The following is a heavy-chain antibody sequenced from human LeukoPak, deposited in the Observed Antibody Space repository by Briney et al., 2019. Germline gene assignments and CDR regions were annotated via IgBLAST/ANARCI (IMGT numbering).Heavy chain of an antibody. D-gene: IGHD2-8*01. Sequence: PGRSLRLSCAASGFTFSSYAMSWVRQAPGRGLEWASAISGSGGSTYYADSVKGRYTISRDNSKNTLYLQMNSLRAEDTAVYYCAKDNGVSFDAFDIWGQGTMVTVSS. V-gene: IGHV3-23*01. J-gene: IGHJ3*02. CDR3: AKDNGVSFDAFDI. CDR1: GFTFSSYA. CDR2: ISGSGGST.